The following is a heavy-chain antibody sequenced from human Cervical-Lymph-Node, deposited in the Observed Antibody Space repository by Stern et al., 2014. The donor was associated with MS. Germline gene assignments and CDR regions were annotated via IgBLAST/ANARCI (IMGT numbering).Heavy chain of an antibody. D-gene: IGHD4-17*01. J-gene: IGHJ6*02. V-gene: IGHV3-30*04. CDR2: ISYDGRNE. CDR3: ARATSTTTVTTPYYGLDG. Sequence: VQLVESGGGVVQPGGSLRLSCVVSGFTFSNHAMHWVRQAPGKGLEWVTVISYDGRNEYYTYSVQGRFTVSRVHSKNTLYLQMTSLRPDDTAVYYCARATSTTTVTTPYYGLDGWGQGTTVTVSS. CDR1: GFTFSNHA.